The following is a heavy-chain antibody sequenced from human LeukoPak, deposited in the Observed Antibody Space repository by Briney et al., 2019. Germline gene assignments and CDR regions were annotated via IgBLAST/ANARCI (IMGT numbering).Heavy chain of an antibody. Sequence: PSETLSLTCTVSGGSISSSNYYWGWIRQPPGKGLEWIGSIYYSGSTYYNPSLKSRVTISVDTSKNQFSLQLTSVTATDTAVYYCARASNTVKDYWGQGTLVTVSS. CDR2: IYYSGST. D-gene: IGHD4-17*01. V-gene: IGHV4-39*01. CDR1: GGSISSSNYY. CDR3: ARASNTVKDY. J-gene: IGHJ4*02.